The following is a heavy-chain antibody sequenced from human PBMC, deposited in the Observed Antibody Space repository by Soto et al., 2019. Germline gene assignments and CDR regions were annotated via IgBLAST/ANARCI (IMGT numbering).Heavy chain of an antibody. V-gene: IGHV4-34*01. CDR2: INHSGST. CDR3: ARGTSERTSDCNSTSCPTYYFYYMDV. Sequence: SESLSLTCAVYGGSFSGYYWSWIRQPPGKGLEWIGEINHSGSTNYNPSLKSRVTISVDTSKNQFSLKLSSVTAADTAVYYCARGTSERTSDCNSTSCPTYYFYYMDVWGKGTTVTVSS. J-gene: IGHJ6*03. D-gene: IGHD2-2*01. CDR1: GGSFSGYY.